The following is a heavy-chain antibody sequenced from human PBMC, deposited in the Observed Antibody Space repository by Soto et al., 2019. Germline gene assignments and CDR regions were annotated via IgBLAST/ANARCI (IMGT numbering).Heavy chain of an antibody. V-gene: IGHV1-8*01. J-gene: IGHJ5*02. D-gene: IGHD6-6*01. Sequence: VASVKVSGKASGYTFTTYGISWVRQAPGQGLEWMGWVNPNSGNTGYAQKFQGRVTMTRNTSISTAYMELSSLRSEDTAAYYCARGGYSSSRGGFDPWGQGTLVTVSS. CDR3: ARGGYSSSRGGFDP. CDR1: GYTFTTYG. CDR2: VNPNSGNT.